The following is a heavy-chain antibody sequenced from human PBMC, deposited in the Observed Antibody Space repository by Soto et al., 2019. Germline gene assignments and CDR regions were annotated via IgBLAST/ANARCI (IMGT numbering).Heavy chain of an antibody. D-gene: IGHD3-22*01. CDR3: ARIYPYDSSGYSDAFDI. Sequence: SETLSLTCAVSGGSISSGGYSWSWIRQPPGKGLEWIGYIYHSGSTYYNPSLKSRVTISVDRSENQFSLKLSSVTAADTAVYYCARIYPYDSSGYSDAFDIWGQGTMVTVSS. J-gene: IGHJ3*02. V-gene: IGHV4-30-2*01. CDR1: GGSISSGGYS. CDR2: IYHSGST.